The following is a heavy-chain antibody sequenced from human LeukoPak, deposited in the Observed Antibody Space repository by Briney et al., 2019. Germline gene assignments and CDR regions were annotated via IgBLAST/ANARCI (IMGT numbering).Heavy chain of an antibody. CDR3: AKDTKLWFGASNAFDI. CDR1: GFTFDDYA. CDR2: ISWNSGSI. D-gene: IGHD3-10*01. Sequence: GGSLRLSCAASGFTFDDYAMHWVRQAPGKGLEWVSGISWNSGSIGYADSVKGRFTIPRDNAKNSLYLQMNSLRAEDTALYYCAKDTKLWFGASNAFDIWGQGTMVTVSS. J-gene: IGHJ3*02. V-gene: IGHV3-9*01.